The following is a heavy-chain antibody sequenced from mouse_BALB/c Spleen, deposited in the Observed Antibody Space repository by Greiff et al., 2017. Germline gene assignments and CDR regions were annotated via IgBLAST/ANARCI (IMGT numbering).Heavy chain of an antibody. CDR3: ARSRGNYLYYAMDY. Sequence: VKLMESGAELVRPGSSVKISCKASGYAFSSYWMNWVKQRPGQGLEWIGQIYPGDGDTNYNGKFKGKATLTADKSSSTAYMQLSSLTSEDSAVYFCARSRGNYLYYAMDYWGQGTSVTVSS. V-gene: IGHV1-80*01. D-gene: IGHD2-1*01. CDR2: IYPGDGDT. J-gene: IGHJ4*01. CDR1: GYAFSSYW.